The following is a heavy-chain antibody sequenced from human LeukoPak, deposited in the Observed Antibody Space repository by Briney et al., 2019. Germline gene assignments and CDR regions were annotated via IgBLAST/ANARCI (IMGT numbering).Heavy chain of an antibody. V-gene: IGHV2-5*02. D-gene: IGHD6-13*01. CDR1: GFSLSTSGVG. CDR3: AHRRYSSSCYGPLDWFDP. Sequence: ESGPTLVNPTQTLTLTCTFSGFSLSTSGVGVGWIRQPPGKALEWLALIYWDDDKRYSPSLKSRLTITKDTSKNQVVLIMTNMDPVDTATNYCAHRRYSSSCYGPLDWFDPWGQGTLVTVSS. J-gene: IGHJ5*02. CDR2: IYWDDDK.